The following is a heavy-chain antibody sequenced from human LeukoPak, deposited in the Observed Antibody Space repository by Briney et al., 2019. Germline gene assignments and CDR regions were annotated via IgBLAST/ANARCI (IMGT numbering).Heavy chain of an antibody. CDR3: ARGEAGPDPWPFDY. CDR2: IYYSGST. CDR1: GGSISSSSYY. V-gene: IGHV4-39*07. J-gene: IGHJ4*02. D-gene: IGHD3-16*01. Sequence: PSETLSLTCTVSGGSISSSSYYWGWIRQPPGKGLEWIGSIYYSGSTYYNPSLKSRVTISVDTSKNQFSLKLSSVTAADTAVYYCARGEAGPDPWPFDYWGQGTLVTVSS.